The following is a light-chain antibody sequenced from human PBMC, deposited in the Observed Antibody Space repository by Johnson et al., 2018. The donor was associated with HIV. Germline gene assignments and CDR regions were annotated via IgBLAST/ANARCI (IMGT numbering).Light chain of an antibody. Sequence: QSVLTQPPSVSAAPGQKVTISCSGSSSNIGNNYVSWYQHLPGTAPKILVYDNIKRPSGIPDRFSGSKSGTSATLGIAGLLPGDEADYYCGTWESSLSAVGVFGTGTKVTVL. J-gene: IGLJ1*01. CDR1: SSNIGNNY. V-gene: IGLV1-51*01. CDR2: DNI. CDR3: GTWESSLSAVGV.